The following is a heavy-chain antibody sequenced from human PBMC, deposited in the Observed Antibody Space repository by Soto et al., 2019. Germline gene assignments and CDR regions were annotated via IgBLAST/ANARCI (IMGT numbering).Heavy chain of an antibody. CDR3: AREVESPDDSSGYIDY. D-gene: IGHD3-22*01. Sequence: GGSLRLSCAASGFTFSSYAMHWVRQAPGKGLEWVAVISYDGSNKYYADSVKGRFTISRDNSKNTLYLQMNSLRAEDTAVYYCAREVESPDDSSGYIDYWGQGTLVTVSS. CDR1: GFTFSSYA. CDR2: ISYDGSNK. J-gene: IGHJ4*02. V-gene: IGHV3-30-3*01.